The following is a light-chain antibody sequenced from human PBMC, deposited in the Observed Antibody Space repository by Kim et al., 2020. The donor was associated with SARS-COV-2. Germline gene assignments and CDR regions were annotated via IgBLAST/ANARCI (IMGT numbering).Light chain of an antibody. CDR1: KNLLYSNNKNY. Sequence: RATINCMSSKNLLYSNNKNYLAWYQQKPGQPPKLLISWASTRESGVPDRFSGSGSGTDFTLTISRLQAEDVAVYYCHQYYRNPRTFGQGTKVDIK. V-gene: IGKV4-1*01. J-gene: IGKJ1*01. CDR2: WAS. CDR3: HQYYRNPRT.